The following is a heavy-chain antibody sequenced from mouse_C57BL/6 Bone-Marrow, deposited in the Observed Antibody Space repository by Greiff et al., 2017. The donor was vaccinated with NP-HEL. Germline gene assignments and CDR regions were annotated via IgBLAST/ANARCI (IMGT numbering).Heavy chain of an antibody. D-gene: IGHD2-1*01. CDR1: GYSFTSYY. Sequence: QVQLKESGPELVKPGASVKISCKASGYSFTSYYIHWVKQRPGQGLEWIGWIYPGSGNTKYNEKFKGKATMTADTSSSTAYMQLSSLTSEDSEVYYCARRGNYGYFDVWGTGTTVTVSS. J-gene: IGHJ1*03. CDR3: ARRGNYGYFDV. CDR2: IYPGSGNT. V-gene: IGHV1-66*01.